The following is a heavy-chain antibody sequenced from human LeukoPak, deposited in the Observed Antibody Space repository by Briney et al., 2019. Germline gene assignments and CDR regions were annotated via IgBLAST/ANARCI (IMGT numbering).Heavy chain of an antibody. V-gene: IGHV4-61*02. CDR1: GGSISSGGYF. D-gene: IGHD3-22*01. CDR2: FYASGST. Sequence: SQTLSLTCTVSGGSISSGGYFWSWIRQPAGKGLEWIGRFYASGSTNYNPSLQSRVTISVDTSENQFSLKLTSVTAADTAIYYCARDVGYDREGIYRDYWGQGTLVSVSS. CDR3: ARDVGYDREGIYRDY. J-gene: IGHJ4*02.